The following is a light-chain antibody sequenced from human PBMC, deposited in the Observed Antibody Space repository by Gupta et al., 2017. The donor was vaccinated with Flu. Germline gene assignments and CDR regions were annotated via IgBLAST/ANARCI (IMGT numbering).Light chain of an antibody. Sequence: QSALTQPASVSGSPGQSITISCTGTSSDVGTYNLVSWYQQDPGKAPKLIFSEVSKRASGVSNRFSGSKSGNTASLTISGLQAEDEADYYCCSYTTSSTYVFGTGTKVTVL. J-gene: IGLJ1*01. CDR2: EVS. V-gene: IGLV2-23*02. CDR3: CSYTTSSTYV. CDR1: SSDVGTYNL.